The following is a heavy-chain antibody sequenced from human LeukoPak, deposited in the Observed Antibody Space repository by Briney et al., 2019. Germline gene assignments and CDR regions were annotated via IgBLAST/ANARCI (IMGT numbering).Heavy chain of an antibody. CDR1: GFTFDDYA. CDR2: ISWNSGSI. J-gene: IGHJ4*02. Sequence: PGGSLRLSCAASGFTFDDYAMHWVRQAPGKGLEWVSGISWNSGSIGYADSVKGRFTISRDNAKNSLYLQMNSLRDEDTAVYYCARERRLGRSYTGGYWGQGTLVTVSS. D-gene: IGHD1-26*01. CDR3: ARERRLGRSYTGGY. V-gene: IGHV3-9*01.